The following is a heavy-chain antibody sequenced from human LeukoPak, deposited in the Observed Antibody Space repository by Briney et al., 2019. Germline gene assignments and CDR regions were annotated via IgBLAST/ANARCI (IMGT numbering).Heavy chain of an antibody. CDR3: ARFGMDAAIDY. D-gene: IGHD2-15*01. CDR1: GFTFSGYW. V-gene: IGHV3-7*01. J-gene: IGHJ4*02. Sequence: PGRSLRLSCAASGFTFSGYWMSWVRQAPGKGLEWVATIKQDASEKTYVDSVEGRFTSSRDNAKSSLFLRMDSLRAEDTAVYYCARFGMDAAIDYWGQGTLVTVSS. CDR2: IKQDASEK.